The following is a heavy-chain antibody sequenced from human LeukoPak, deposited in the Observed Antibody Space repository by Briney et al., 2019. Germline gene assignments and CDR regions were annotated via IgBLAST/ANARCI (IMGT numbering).Heavy chain of an antibody. D-gene: IGHD5-18*01. J-gene: IGHJ4*02. CDR3: ARDRSGYSYGEPLDH. CDR1: GYTFTGYY. V-gene: IGHV1-2*06. CDR2: INPNSGGT. Sequence: ASVKVSCKASGYTFTGYYMHWVRQAPGQGLEWMGRINPNSGGTNYAQKFQGRVTMTRDTSISTAYMELSRLRSDDTAVYYCARDRSGYSYGEPLDHWGQGTLVIVSS.